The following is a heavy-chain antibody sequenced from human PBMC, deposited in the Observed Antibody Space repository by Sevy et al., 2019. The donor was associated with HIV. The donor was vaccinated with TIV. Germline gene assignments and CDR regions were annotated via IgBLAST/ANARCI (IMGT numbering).Heavy chain of an antibody. V-gene: IGHV3-30*02. CDR2: IRNDGSHE. CDR3: ARDRKVLLVVDAIPLDAFAI. J-gene: IGHJ3*02. CDR1: GFTFSNHA. D-gene: IGHD2-15*01. Sequence: GGSLRLSCTASGFTFSNHAMHWVRQGPGKGPEWVAFIRNDGSHEYYADSVQGRFTISRDNSKNTLYLQMNSLRPEDSAVYYCARDRKVLLVVDAIPLDAFAIWGQGTMVTDSS.